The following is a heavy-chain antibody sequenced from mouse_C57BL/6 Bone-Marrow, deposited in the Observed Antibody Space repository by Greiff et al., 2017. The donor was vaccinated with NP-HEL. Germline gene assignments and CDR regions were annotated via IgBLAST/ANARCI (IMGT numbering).Heavy chain of an antibody. Sequence: EVNVVESGPGLAKPSQTLSLTCSVTGYSITSDYWNWIRKFPGNKLEYMGYISYSGSTYYNPSLKSRISITRDTSKNQYYLQLNSVTTEDTATYYCARCRTPYYYAMAYWGQGTSVTVSS. CDR2: ISYSGST. CDR3: ARCRTPYYYAMAY. CDR1: GYSITSDY. V-gene: IGHV3-8*01. J-gene: IGHJ4*01.